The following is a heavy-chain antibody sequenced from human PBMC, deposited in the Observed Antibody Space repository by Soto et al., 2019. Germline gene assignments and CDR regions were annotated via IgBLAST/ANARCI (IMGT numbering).Heavy chain of an antibody. J-gene: IGHJ4*02. CDR3: ARDIARRWGYYFDP. V-gene: IGHV1-2*02. CDR1: GYTFTGYY. D-gene: IGHD6-13*01. CDR2: INPNSGGT. Sequence: AASVKVSCKTSGYTFTGYYIHWVRQTPGQGLEWMGWINPNSGGTNYTQKFLGRVTMTRDTSISTLYIELSRLRSDDTAVYYCARDIARRWGYYFDPWGQGTLVTVSS.